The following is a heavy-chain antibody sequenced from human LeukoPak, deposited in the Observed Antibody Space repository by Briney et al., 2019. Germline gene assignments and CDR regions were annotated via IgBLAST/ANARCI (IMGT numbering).Heavy chain of an antibody. CDR2: ISGSSSYI. V-gene: IGHV3-21*01. CDR1: GFTVSSNC. J-gene: IGHJ4*02. CDR3: ARDSPSYYGGKDY. D-gene: IGHD4-23*01. Sequence: GGSLRLSCAASGFTVSSNCMSWVRQAPGKGLEWVSSISGSSSYIYYADSVKGRFTISRDNAKNSLYLQMNSLRAEDTAVYYCARDSPSYYGGKDYWGQGTLVTVSS.